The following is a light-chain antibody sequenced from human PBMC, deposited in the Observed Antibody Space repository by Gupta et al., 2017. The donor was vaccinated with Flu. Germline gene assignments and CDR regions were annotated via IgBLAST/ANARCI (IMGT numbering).Light chain of an antibody. Sequence: QSVLTQPPSASGPPGQRVTISCSGSSSNIGTNNVNWYQQLPGTAPKLLIYNNYERPSGVPERFSGSKSDTSASLAISGLQSEDEADYYCAAWDDSLNEVFGTGTKVTVL. CDR3: AAWDDSLNEV. CDR2: NNY. CDR1: SSNIGTNN. J-gene: IGLJ1*01. V-gene: IGLV1-44*01.